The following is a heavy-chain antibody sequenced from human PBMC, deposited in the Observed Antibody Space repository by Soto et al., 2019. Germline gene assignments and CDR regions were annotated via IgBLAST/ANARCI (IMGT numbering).Heavy chain of an antibody. J-gene: IGHJ4*02. CDR2: IYYSGST. D-gene: IGHD3-10*01. Sequence: SETLSLTCTVSGGSISSGGYYWSWIRQHPGKGLEWIGYIYYSGSTYSNPSLKSRVTISVDTSKNQFSLKLSSVTAADTAVYYWARGGDGRVRGVIITENGLDYWGQGTLVTVSS. CDR1: GGSISSGGYY. V-gene: IGHV4-31*03. CDR3: ARGGDGRVRGVIITENGLDY.